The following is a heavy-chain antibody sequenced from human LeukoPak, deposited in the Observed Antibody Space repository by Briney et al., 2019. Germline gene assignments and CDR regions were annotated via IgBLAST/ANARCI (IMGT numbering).Heavy chain of an antibody. D-gene: IGHD1-26*01. J-gene: IGHJ4*02. V-gene: IGHV3-7*01. Sequence: GGSLRLSCAASGFTFSTYWMSWVRQAPGKGLEWVANIKVHGSEKNYVDSVKGRFTISRDDARNSLYLQMSSLRVEDTAVYYWARDTAWGGVGATDYWGQGTLVTVSS. CDR3: ARDTAWGGVGATDY. CDR1: GFTFSTYW. CDR2: IKVHGSEK.